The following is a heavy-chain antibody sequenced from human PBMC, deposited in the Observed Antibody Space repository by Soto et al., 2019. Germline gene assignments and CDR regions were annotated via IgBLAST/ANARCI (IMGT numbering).Heavy chain of an antibody. CDR1: GYTFTSYD. Sequence: GASVKVSCKASGYTFTSYDINWVRQATGQGLEWMGWMNPNSGNTGYAQKFQGRVTMTRNTSISTAYMELRSLRSDDTAVYYCARVNIVVVVAATDLWYFDYWGQGTLVTVSS. J-gene: IGHJ4*02. CDR2: MNPNSGNT. V-gene: IGHV1-8*01. CDR3: ARVNIVVVVAATDLWYFDY. D-gene: IGHD2-15*01.